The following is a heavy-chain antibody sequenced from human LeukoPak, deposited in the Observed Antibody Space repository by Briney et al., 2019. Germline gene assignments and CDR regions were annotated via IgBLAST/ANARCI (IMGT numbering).Heavy chain of an antibody. CDR1: GYTFTSYG. CDR2: ISAYNGNT. CDR3: ARVPSGRRTYYYDSSGYQFDY. Sequence: ASVKVSCKASGYTFTSYGISWVRQAPGQGLEWMGWISAYNGNTNYAQKFQGRVTITTDTSTSTAYMELRSLRSDDAAVYYCARVPSGRRTYYYDSSGYQFDYWGQGTLVTVSS. J-gene: IGHJ4*02. V-gene: IGHV1-18*01. D-gene: IGHD3-22*01.